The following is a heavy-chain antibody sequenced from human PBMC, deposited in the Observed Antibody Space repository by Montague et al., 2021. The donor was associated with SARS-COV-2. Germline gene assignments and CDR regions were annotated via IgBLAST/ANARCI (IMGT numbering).Heavy chain of an antibody. J-gene: IGHJ3*01. CDR3: VRGAPNSSNAFDA. CDR1: GFIFSNFG. Sequence: SLRLSCAASGFIFSNFGMHWVRQAPGKGLEWVALVSYEGSVQFSADSVRGRFTISRDNSQNTLYLQMNSLRLDDTALYYCVRGAPNSSNAFDAWGQGTMVTVSS. CDR2: VSYEGSVQ. D-gene: IGHD6-13*01. V-gene: IGHV3-30*03.